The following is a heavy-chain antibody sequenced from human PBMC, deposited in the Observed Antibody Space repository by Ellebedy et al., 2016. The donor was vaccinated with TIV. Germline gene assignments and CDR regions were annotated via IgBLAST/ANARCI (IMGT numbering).Heavy chain of an antibody. CDR2: IYYSGST. V-gene: IGHV4-31*01. J-gene: IGHJ5*02. CDR3: AREIGENWFDP. D-gene: IGHD3-10*01. Sequence: LRLSCTVSGGSISSGGYYWSWIRQHPGTGLEWIVNIYYSGSTYYNPSLKSLVSMSIDTSKNQFSLKLKSVTAAETAVYYCAREIGENWFDPWGQGTLVTVSS. CDR1: GGSISSGGYY.